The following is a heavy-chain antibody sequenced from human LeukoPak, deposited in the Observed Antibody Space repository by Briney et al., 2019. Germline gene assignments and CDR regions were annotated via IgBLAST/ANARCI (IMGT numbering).Heavy chain of an antibody. D-gene: IGHD5-18*01. CDR3: ARGPRYTYGQPSYHYYGMDV. V-gene: IGHV4-59*02. J-gene: IGHJ6*02. CDR1: GGSVIDYY. CDR2: TSYSGTT. Sequence: SETLSLTCSVSGGSVIDYYCTWIRQLPRKGLEWIGYTSYSGTTIYNPSLESRVTISIDTSKNQFTLKLSSVTAADTAVYSCARGPRYTYGQPSYHYYGMDVWGQGTTVTVSS.